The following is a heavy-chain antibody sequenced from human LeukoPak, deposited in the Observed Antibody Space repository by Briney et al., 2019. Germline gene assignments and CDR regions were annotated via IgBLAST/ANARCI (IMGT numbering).Heavy chain of an antibody. Sequence: SQTLSLTCAISGDRVSSSRVAWNWIRQSPSRGLEWLGRTYYRSKWFYDYAVSVKSRIKINPDTSKNQFSLQLNSVTPEDTAVYYRARDGPNPGYSSSWSDYWGQGALVSVSS. CDR3: ARDGPNPGYSSSWSDY. D-gene: IGHD6-13*01. J-gene: IGHJ4*02. CDR1: GDRVSSSRVA. CDR2: TYYRSKWFY. V-gene: IGHV6-1*01.